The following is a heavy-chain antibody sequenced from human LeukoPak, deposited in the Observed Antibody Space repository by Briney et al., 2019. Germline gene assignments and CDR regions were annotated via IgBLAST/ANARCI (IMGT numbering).Heavy chain of an antibody. CDR1: GFTFSSYG. D-gene: IGHD6-13*01. Sequence: PGGSLRLSCAASGFTFSSYGMHWVRQAPGKGLEWVAVISYDGSNKYYADSVKGRFTISRDNSKNTLYLQMNSLRAEDTAVYYCAALNRIAAAGPPRDYYYGMDVWGQGTTVTVSS. CDR3: AALNRIAAAGPPRDYYYGMDV. CDR2: ISYDGSNK. J-gene: IGHJ6*02. V-gene: IGHV3-30*03.